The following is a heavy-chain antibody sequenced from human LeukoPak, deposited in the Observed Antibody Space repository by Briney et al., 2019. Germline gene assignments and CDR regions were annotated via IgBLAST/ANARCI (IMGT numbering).Heavy chain of an antibody. CDR1: GFTFSSYA. J-gene: IGHJ3*02. Sequence: QAGGSLRLSCAASGFTFSSYAMSWVRQAPGKGLEWVSAISGSGGSTYYADSVKGRFTISRDNSKNTLYLQMNSLRAEDTAVYYCARDREWELQEGYAFDIWGQGTMVTVSS. CDR2: ISGSGGST. D-gene: IGHD1-26*01. V-gene: IGHV3-23*01. CDR3: ARDREWELQEGYAFDI.